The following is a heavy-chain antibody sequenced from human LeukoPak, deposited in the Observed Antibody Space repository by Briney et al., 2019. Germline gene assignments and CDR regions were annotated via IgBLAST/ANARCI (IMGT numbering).Heavy chain of an antibody. D-gene: IGHD3-3*01. J-gene: IGHJ5*02. V-gene: IGHV4-61*02. CDR2: IYTSGST. CDR3: ARDNDFWSA. CDR1: GGSISSGSYY. Sequence: SQTLSLTCTVSGGSISSGSYYWSWVRQPAGKGLEWIGRIYTSGSTNYNPSFKSRVTISVDTSKNQFSLKLSSVTAADTAVYYCARDNDFWSAWGQGTLVTVSS.